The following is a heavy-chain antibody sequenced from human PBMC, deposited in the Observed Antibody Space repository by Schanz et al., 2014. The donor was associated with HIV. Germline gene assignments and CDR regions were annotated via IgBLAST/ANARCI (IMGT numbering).Heavy chain of an antibody. Sequence: QVQLVQSGAEVKKPGASVKVSCKASGDTFTGDFMHWVRQAPGQGLEWMGWMNPNSGNTGYAQKFQGRVTMTRNTSISTAYMELSSLRSEDTAVYYCAREVDIVVVPAAIVGWFDPWGQGTLVTVSS. V-gene: IGHV1-8*02. J-gene: IGHJ5*02. D-gene: IGHD2-2*03. CDR1: GDTFTGDF. CDR2: MNPNSGNT. CDR3: AREVDIVVVPAAIVGWFDP.